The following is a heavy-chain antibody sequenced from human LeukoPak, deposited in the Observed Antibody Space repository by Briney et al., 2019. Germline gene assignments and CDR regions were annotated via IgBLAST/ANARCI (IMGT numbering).Heavy chain of an antibody. Sequence: QPGGSLRLSCDASGFTVSGNYMSWVRQAPGKGLEWVSGIYSGGDIAYADSVKGQFTISSDTSQNKLYLHMNSLRVEDTAVYYCAGGTDFWSGYCFDSWGQGTLVTVSS. J-gene: IGHJ4*02. D-gene: IGHD3-3*01. CDR2: IYSGGDI. V-gene: IGHV3-53*01. CDR3: AGGTDFWSGYCFDS. CDR1: GFTVSGNY.